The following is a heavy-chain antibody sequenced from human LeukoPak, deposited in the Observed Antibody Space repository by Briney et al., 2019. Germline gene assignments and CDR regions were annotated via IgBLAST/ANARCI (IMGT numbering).Heavy chain of an antibody. CDR1: GGTFSSYA. CDR2: IIPILGIA. Sequence: SVKVSCKASGGTFSSYAISWVRQAPGQGGEWMGRIIPILGIANYAQKFQGRVTITADKATSTAYMELSSLRSEDTAVYYCARAKVDIVVVVAATDAFDIWGQGTMVTVSS. J-gene: IGHJ3*02. CDR3: ARAKVDIVVVVAATDAFDI. D-gene: IGHD2-15*01. V-gene: IGHV1-69*04.